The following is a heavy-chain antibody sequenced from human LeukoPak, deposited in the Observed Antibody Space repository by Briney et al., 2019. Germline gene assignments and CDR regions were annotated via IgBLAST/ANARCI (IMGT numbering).Heavy chain of an antibody. V-gene: IGHV3-30*04. CDR2: ISSDSEK. J-gene: IGHJ4*02. CDR1: GFTFSIFP. Sequence: GGSLRLSCEASGFTFSIFPMHWVRQAPGKGLEWVALISSDSEKYYADSVKGRFTISRDNSKDMLYLQMNSLRADDTAVYYCARDLELSAVYYFDSWGQGTLVIVSS. CDR3: ARDLELSAVYYFDS. D-gene: IGHD3-3*01.